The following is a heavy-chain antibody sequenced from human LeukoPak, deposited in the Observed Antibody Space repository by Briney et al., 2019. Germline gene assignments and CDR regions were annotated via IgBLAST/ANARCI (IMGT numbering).Heavy chain of an antibody. CDR3: ARKQKYSSENDY. CDR2: IYYSGST. Sequence: PSETLSHTCAVSGGSISSYYWSWIRQPPGKGLEWIGYIYYSGSTNYNPSLKSRVTISVDTSKNQFSLKLSSVTAADTAVYYCARKQKYSSENDYWGQGTLVTVSS. V-gene: IGHV4-59*01. J-gene: IGHJ4*02. CDR1: GGSISSYY. D-gene: IGHD6-25*01.